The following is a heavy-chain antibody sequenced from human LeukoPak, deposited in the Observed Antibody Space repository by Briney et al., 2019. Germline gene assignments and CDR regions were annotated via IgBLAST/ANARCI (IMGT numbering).Heavy chain of an antibody. CDR3: ARESVVVNAFDI. Sequence: GGSLRLSCAASGCTFSSYAMSWVRPAPGKGLEWVSAISSSSSYIYYADSVKGRFTISRDNAKNSLYLQMNSLRAEDTAVYYCARESVVVNAFDIWGQGTMVTVSS. CDR2: ISSSSSYI. V-gene: IGHV3-21*01. CDR1: GCTFSSYA. D-gene: IGHD3-22*01. J-gene: IGHJ3*02.